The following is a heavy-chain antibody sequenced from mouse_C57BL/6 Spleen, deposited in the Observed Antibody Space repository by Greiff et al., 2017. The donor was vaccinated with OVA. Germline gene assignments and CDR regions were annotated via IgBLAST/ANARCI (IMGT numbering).Heavy chain of an antibody. Sequence: VQLQQPGAELVKPGASVKMSCKASGYTFTSYWITWVKQRPGQGLEWIGDIYPGSGSTNYNEKFKSKATLTADTSSSTAYMQLSSLTSEDSAVYYCARPYDYDAYAMDYWGQGTSVTVSS. CDR2: IYPGSGST. CDR3: ARPYDYDAYAMDY. D-gene: IGHD2-4*01. V-gene: IGHV1-55*01. CDR1: GYTFTSYW. J-gene: IGHJ4*01.